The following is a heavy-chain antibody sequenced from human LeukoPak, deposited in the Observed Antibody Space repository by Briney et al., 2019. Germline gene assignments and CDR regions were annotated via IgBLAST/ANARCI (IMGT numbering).Heavy chain of an antibody. V-gene: IGHV4-61*02. CDR2: IYTSGST. J-gene: IGHJ4*02. CDR1: GGSISSGSYY. CDR3: ARVGYCTGGSRYGVDY. Sequence: SETLSLTCTVSGGSISSGSYYWSWIRQPAGKGLEWIGRIYTSGSTNYNPSLRSRVTISVDTSKNQFSLKLSSVTAADTAVFFCARVGYCTGGSRYGVDYWGQGTLVTVSS. D-gene: IGHD2-15*01.